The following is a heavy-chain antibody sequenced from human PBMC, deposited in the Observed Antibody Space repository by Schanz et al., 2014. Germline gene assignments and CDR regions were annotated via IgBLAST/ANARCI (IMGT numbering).Heavy chain of an antibody. J-gene: IGHJ3*02. CDR1: NYIFTKYY. CDR3: GTEKRMESGTWAKAFDI. D-gene: IGHD3-3*01. V-gene: IGHV1-46*03. Sequence: QVQLAQSAPEVKKPGASVKLSCKASNYIFTKYYIHCVRQAPGQGLEWMGLINPYDDTIDYAKKFQGRFTRTRDTSTTTVYMELSSLRSDDTAMYYCGTEKRMESGTWAKAFDIWGQGTLVTVSS. CDR2: INPYDDTI.